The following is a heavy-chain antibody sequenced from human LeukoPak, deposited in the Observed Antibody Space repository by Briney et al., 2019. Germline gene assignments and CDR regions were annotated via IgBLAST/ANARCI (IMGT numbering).Heavy chain of an antibody. J-gene: IGHJ3*01. Sequence: PSETLSLTCTVSGGSITLGDYYWTWIRQPPGKGLEWIGYIYSSGSIYYNPSLKSRIAMSLDTSRNRFSLRLRSVTAADTAVYYCARAPGAFDVWGQGTMVTVSS. CDR2: IYSSGSI. V-gene: IGHV4-30-4*08. CDR1: GGSITLGDYY. CDR3: ARAPGAFDV. D-gene: IGHD7-27*01.